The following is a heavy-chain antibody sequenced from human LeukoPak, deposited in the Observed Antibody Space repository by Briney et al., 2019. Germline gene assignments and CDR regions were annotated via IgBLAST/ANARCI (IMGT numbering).Heavy chain of an antibody. CDR2: IRYDGSNK. D-gene: IGHD2-2*01. V-gene: IGHV3-30*02. Sequence: GGSLRLSCAASGFTFSSYGMHWVRQAPGKGLEWVAFIRYDGSNKYYADSVKGRFTISRDNSKNTLYLQMNSLRAEDTAVYYCASCSSTSCLYPFDYWGQGTLVTVSS. CDR1: GFTFSSYG. CDR3: ASCSSTSCLYPFDY. J-gene: IGHJ4*02.